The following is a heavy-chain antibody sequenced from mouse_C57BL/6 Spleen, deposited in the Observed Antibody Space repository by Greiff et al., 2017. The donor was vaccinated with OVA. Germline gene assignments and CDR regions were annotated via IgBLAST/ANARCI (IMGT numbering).Heavy chain of an antibody. CDR2: IDPSDSET. J-gene: IGHJ3*01. V-gene: IGHV1-52*01. D-gene: IGHD1-1*01. Sequence: QVQLQQPGAELVRPGSSVKLSCKASGYTFTSYWMHWVKQRPIQGLEWIGNIDPSDSETHYNQKFKDKATLTVDKSSSTAYMQLSSLTSDDSAVYYCARYGGSSGVESFAYWGQGTLVTVSA. CDR3: ARYGGSSGVESFAY. CDR1: GYTFTSYW.